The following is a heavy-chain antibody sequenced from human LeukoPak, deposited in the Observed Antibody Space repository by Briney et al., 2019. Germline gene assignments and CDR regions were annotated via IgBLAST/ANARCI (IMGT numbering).Heavy chain of an antibody. D-gene: IGHD4-17*01. CDR2: IKQDGSDK. J-gene: IGHJ4*02. V-gene: IGHV3-7*01. Sequence: GGSLRLSCAASGFTFSSYWMSWVRQAPGKGLEWVANIKQDGSDKYYVDSVKGRFSISRDNAKNSVYLQMNSLGDEDTAVYYCARAGYGDPLRNDYWGQGTLVTVSS. CDR3: ARAGYGDPLRNDY. CDR1: GFTFSSYW.